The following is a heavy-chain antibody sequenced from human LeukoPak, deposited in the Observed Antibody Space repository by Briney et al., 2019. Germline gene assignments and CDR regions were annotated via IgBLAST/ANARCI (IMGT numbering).Heavy chain of an antibody. CDR3: ARGGKWLRGYYFDY. Sequence: SETLSLTCTVSGGSISSYYWSWIRQPPGKGLEWIGYIYYSGSTNYNPSLKSRVTISVDTSKNQFSLKLSSVTAADTAVYYCARGGKWLRGYYFDYWGQGTLVTVSS. V-gene: IGHV4-59*12. J-gene: IGHJ4*02. CDR2: IYYSGST. CDR1: GGSISSYY. D-gene: IGHD5-12*01.